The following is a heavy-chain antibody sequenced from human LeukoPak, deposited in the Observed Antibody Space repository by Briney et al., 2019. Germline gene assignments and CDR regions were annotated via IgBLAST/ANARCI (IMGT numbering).Heavy chain of an antibody. CDR2: MYTSGAT. V-gene: IGHV4-4*07. Sequence: SETLSLTCTVSGDSISNYYWSWIRQPAGKGLEWIGRMYTSGATNYNPSLKSRTTMSVDTSKNQLSLRLSSVTAADRAVYYCAREGPAASTSFYYFMDVWGKGTTVTVSS. J-gene: IGHJ6*03. D-gene: IGHD2-2*01. CDR1: GDSISNYY. CDR3: AREGPAASTSFYYFMDV.